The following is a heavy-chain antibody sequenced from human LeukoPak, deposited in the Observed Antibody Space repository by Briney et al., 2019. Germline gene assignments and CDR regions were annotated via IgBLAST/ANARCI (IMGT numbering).Heavy chain of an antibody. D-gene: IGHD3-10*01. Sequence: GGSLRLSCAASGFTFSSYAMSWVRQAPGKGLEWVSAISGSGGSTYYADSVKGRFTISKDNSKDTLYLQMNSLRAEDTAVYYCAKGDYYGSGSYYKNYWGQGTLVTVSS. CDR2: ISGSGGST. CDR1: GFTFSSYA. J-gene: IGHJ4*02. CDR3: AKGDYYGSGSYYKNY. V-gene: IGHV3-23*01.